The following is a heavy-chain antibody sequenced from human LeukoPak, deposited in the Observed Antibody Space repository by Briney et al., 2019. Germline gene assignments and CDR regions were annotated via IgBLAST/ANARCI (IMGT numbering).Heavy chain of an antibody. CDR2: ISGSGGST. V-gene: IGHV3-23*01. J-gene: IGHJ4*02. CDR1: GFTFSSYA. D-gene: IGHD1-7*01. CDR3: AKTKELLAGIFDY. Sequence: GGSLGLSCAASGFTFSSYAMSWVRQAPGKGLEWVSAISGSGGSTYYADSVKGRFTISRDNSKNTLYLQVNSLRAEDTAVYYCAKTKELLAGIFDYWGQGTLVTVSS.